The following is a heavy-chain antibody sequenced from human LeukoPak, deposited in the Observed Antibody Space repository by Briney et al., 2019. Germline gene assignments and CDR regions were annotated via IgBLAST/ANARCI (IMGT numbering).Heavy chain of an antibody. D-gene: IGHD5-24*01. J-gene: IGHJ4*02. CDR3: ARGDGLDGYNLFDY. V-gene: IGHV4-59*12. CDR2: IYHSGST. Sequence: SETLSLTCTVSGGSISSYYWSWIRQPPGKGLEWIGYIYHSGSTYYNPSLKSRVTISVDRSKNQFSLKLSSVTAADTAVYYCARGDGLDGYNLFDYWGQGTLVTVSS. CDR1: GGSISSYY.